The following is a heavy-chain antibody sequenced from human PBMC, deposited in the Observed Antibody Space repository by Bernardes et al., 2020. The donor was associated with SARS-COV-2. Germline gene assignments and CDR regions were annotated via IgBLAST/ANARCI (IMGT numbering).Heavy chain of an antibody. CDR1: GGSISSYY. CDR2: IYTSGST. CDR3: AGDTWSVGAPGRPNNYCYYSGMDV. Sequence: SETLSLTCTVSGGSISSYYWSWIRQPAGKGLEWIGRIYTSGSTNYNPSLKSRVTMSVDTSKNQFSLKLSSVTAADTAVYYCAGDTWSVGAPGRPNNYCYYSGMDVWGEGTTVTVTS. D-gene: IGHD1-26*01. J-gene: IGHJ6*04. V-gene: IGHV4-4*07.